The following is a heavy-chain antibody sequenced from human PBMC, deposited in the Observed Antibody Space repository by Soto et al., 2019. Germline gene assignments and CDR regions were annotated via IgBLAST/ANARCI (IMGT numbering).Heavy chain of an antibody. CDR2: IGSSSGYT. CDR3: ARRRPTGYYNY. V-gene: IGHV3-11*05. CDR1: GFPFSDYY. D-gene: IGHD3-9*01. J-gene: IGHJ4*02. Sequence: QVQLVESGGDLVKPGGSLRLSCAASGFPFSDYYMSWIRQAPGKGLEWVSSIGSSSGYTNYADSVKGRFTISRDNAKNSLYLQMNSLRAEDTAVYYCARRRPTGYYNYWGQGTLVTVSA.